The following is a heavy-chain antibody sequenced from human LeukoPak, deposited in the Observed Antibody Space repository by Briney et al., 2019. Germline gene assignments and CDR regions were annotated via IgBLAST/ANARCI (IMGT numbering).Heavy chain of an antibody. CDR2: IYYSGST. Sequence: SETLSLTCAVYGGSFSGYYWSWIRQPPGKGLEWIGYIYYSGSTNYNPSLKSRVTISVDTSKNQFSLKLSSVTAADTAVYYCARWGIDYYDSSGYSDYWGQGTLVTVSS. CDR3: ARWGIDYYDSSGYSDY. V-gene: IGHV4-59*12. D-gene: IGHD3-22*01. J-gene: IGHJ4*02. CDR1: GGSFSGYY.